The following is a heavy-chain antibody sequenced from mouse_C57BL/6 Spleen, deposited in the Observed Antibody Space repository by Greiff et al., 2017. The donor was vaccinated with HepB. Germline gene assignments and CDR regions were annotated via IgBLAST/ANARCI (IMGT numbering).Heavy chain of an antibody. Sequence: EVQLVESGEGLVKPGGSLKLSCAASGFTFSSYAMSWVRQTPEKRLEWVAYISSGGDYIYYADTVKGRFTISRDNARNTLYLQMSSLKSEDTAMYYCTRDPGSSSLYWYFDVWGTGTTVTVSS. D-gene: IGHD1-1*01. CDR3: TRDPGSSSLYWYFDV. CDR1: GFTFSSYA. V-gene: IGHV5-9-1*02. CDR2: ISSGGDYI. J-gene: IGHJ1*03.